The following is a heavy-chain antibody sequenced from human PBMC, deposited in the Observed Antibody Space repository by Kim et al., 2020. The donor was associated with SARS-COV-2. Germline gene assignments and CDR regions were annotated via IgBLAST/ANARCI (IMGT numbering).Heavy chain of an antibody. D-gene: IGHD2-2*01. CDR3: AKEGDGIVVPTSMADY. Sequence: DSVKGRFTISRDNFLDTLYLHMNSLRAEDTAVYFCAKEGDGIVVPTSMADYWGQGTLVTVSS. V-gene: IGHV3-23*01. J-gene: IGHJ4*02.